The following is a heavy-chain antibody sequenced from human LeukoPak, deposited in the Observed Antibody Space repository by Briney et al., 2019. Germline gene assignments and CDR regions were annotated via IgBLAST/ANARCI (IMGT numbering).Heavy chain of an antibody. Sequence: SETLSLTCVVYGGSFSGYYWSWIRQPPGKGLEWLGEINQSGSTNYNPSLKSRVNISVDTSKKLFSLRVSSVTAADTAVYYCARIYGSGSYYRHWGQGTLVTVSS. CDR2: INQSGST. D-gene: IGHD3-10*01. CDR3: ARIYGSGSYYRH. CDR1: GGSFSGYY. V-gene: IGHV4-34*01. J-gene: IGHJ4*02.